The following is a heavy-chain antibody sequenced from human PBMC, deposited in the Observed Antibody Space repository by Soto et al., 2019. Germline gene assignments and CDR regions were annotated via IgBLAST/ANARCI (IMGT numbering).Heavy chain of an antibody. CDR3: ARGLKRGYGGNSGYFDY. CDR1: GGTFSSYA. J-gene: IGHJ4*02. V-gene: IGHV1-69*06. D-gene: IGHD2-21*02. CDR2: IIPIFGTA. Sequence: QVQLVQSGAEVKKPGSSVKVSCKASGGTFSSYAISWVRQAPGQGLEWMGGIIPIFGTANYAQKFQGRVTITADKSTSTAYMELSSLRSEDTAVYYCARGLKRGYGGNSGYFDYWGQGTLVTVSS.